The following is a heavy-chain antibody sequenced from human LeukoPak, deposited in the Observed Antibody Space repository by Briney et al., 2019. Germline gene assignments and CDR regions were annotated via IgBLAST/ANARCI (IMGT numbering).Heavy chain of an antibody. J-gene: IGHJ4*02. CDR1: GGSFSGYY. V-gene: IGHV4-34*01. CDR2: INHSGST. CDR3: ARGGLGPGTLPGDFDY. D-gene: IGHD1-14*01. Sequence: PSETLSLTCAVYGGSFSGYYWSWIRQPPGKGLEWIGEINHSGSTNYNPSLKSRVTISVDTSKNQFSLKLSSVTAADTAVYYCARGGLGPGTLPGDFDYWGQGTLVTVSS.